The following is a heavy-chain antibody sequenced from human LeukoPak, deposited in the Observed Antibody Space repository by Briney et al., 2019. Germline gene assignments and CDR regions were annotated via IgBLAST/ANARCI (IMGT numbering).Heavy chain of an antibody. CDR1: GYNFTNYW. V-gene: IGHV5-10-1*01. CDR3: ARAYSRSRSDY. J-gene: IGHJ4*02. D-gene: IGHD6-6*01. Sequence: HGESLKISCKGSGYNFTNYWISWVRQMPGKGLEWMGTIDPSDSYNNYSPSFQGHVTISADKSISTAYLQWSSLKASDTAMYYCARAYSRSRSDYWGQGTLVTVSS. CDR2: IDPSDSYN.